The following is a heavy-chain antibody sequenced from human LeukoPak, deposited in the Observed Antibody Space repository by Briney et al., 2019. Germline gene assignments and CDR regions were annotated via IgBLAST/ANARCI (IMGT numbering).Heavy chain of an antibody. CDR3: ARHGRWPSPGIFDY. CDR2: IYSRGST. D-gene: IGHD6-13*01. V-gene: IGHV4-39*01. Sequence: SETLSLTCTVSGGSISTNNYYWGWIRQPPGKGLERIGSIYSRGSTFYSPSLQSRVIISADTSKNQFSLKLSSVTASDTAVYYCARHGRWPSPGIFDYWGQGTLVTVSS. J-gene: IGHJ4*02. CDR1: GGSISTNNYY.